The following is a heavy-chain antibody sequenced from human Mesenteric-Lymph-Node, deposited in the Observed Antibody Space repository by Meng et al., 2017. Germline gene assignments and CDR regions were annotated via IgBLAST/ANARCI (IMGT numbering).Heavy chain of an antibody. Sequence: SETLSPTCTVSGDSISSGGYYWSWIRQHPGKGLEWIGNIYYSRTTYYNPSLKSLVTISVDTSKNQLSLKLRSVTAADMDVYFCARGVAAAGYCLDYWGQGTMVTVSS. V-gene: IGHV4-31*01. CDR2: IYYSRTT. J-gene: IGHJ4*02. D-gene: IGHD6-13*01. CDR3: ARGVAAAGYCLDY. CDR1: GDSISSGGYY.